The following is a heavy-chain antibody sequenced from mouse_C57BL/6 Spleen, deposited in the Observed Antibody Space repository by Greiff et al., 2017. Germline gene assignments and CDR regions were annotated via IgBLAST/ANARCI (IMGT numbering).Heavy chain of an antibody. CDR2: IYPGDGDT. CDR3: AKGDYGSSPDY. Sequence: VKLQESGPELVKPGASVKISCKASGYAFSSSWMNWVKQRPGKGLEWIGRIYPGDGDTNYNGKFKGKATLTADKSSSTAYMQLSSLTSEDSAVYFCAKGDYGSSPDYWGQGTTLTVSS. CDR1: GYAFSSSW. D-gene: IGHD1-1*01. J-gene: IGHJ2*01. V-gene: IGHV1-82*01.